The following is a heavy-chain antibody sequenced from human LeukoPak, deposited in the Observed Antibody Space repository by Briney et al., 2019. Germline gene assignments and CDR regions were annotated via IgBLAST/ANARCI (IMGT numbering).Heavy chain of an antibody. J-gene: IGHJ4*02. CDR1: GGSISSSSYY. CDR3: AGYGSGSYYNQPIRFDY. CDR2: IYYSGST. D-gene: IGHD3-10*01. V-gene: IGHV4-39*01. Sequence: SETLSLTCTVSGGSISSSSYYWGWIRQPPGKGLEWIGSIYYSGSTYYNPSLKSRATISVDTSKNQFSLKLSSVTAADTAVYYCAGYGSGSYYNQPIRFDYWGQGTLVTVSS.